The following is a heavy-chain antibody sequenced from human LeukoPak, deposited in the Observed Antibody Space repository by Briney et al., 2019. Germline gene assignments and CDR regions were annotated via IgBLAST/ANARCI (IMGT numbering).Heavy chain of an antibody. V-gene: IGHV1-24*01. CDR3: ATVTGTTFDFDY. D-gene: IGHD1-7*01. CDR1: GYTLTELS. J-gene: IGHJ4*02. Sequence: ASVKVSCKVSGYTLTELSMHWVRQAPGKGFEWMGGFDPEDGETIYAQKFQGRVTMTEDTSTDTAYMELSSLRSEDTAVYYCATVTGTTFDFDYWGQGTLVTVSS. CDR2: FDPEDGET.